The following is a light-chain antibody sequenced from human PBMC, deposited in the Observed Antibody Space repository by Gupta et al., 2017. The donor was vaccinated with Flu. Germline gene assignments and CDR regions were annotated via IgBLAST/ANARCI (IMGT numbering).Light chain of an antibody. Sequence: GKTARITCGGNNIGSNTVHWYQHKPGPAPVLVVYGDSDRPSGIPERLSGSNSGATDTLTITRVEAGDEADYYCQAWDSSRALYVFGGGTKLTVL. CDR2: GDS. CDR3: QAWDSSRALYV. V-gene: IGLV3-21*03. J-gene: IGLJ2*01. CDR1: NIGSNT.